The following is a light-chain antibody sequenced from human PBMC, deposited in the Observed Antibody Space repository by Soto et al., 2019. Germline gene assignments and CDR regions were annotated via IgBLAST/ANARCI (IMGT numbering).Light chain of an antibody. Sequence: EIVMTQSPATLSVSPWERATLSCRASQSVSSNLAWYQQKPGQSPRLLIYGASTRATGIPARFSGSGSGTEFTLTISSLQSEDFALYYCQEYNNWSYTFGQGTRLEIK. CDR1: QSVSSN. CDR2: GAS. V-gene: IGKV3-15*01. J-gene: IGKJ5*01. CDR3: QEYNNWSYT.